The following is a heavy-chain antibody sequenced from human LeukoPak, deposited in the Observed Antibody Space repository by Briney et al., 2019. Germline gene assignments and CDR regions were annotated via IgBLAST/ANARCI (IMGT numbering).Heavy chain of an antibody. J-gene: IGHJ6*02. CDR3: ARGRYCSSTSCYLRVRYYYYGMDV. D-gene: IGHD2-2*01. V-gene: IGHV4-34*01. CDR2: INHSGST. Sequence: SETLSLTCAVYGGSFSGYYWSWIRQPPGKGLEWIGEINHSGSTNYNPSLKSRVTISVDTSKNQFSLKLSSVTAADAAVYYCARGRYCSSTSCYLRVRYYYYGMDVWGQGTTVTVSS. CDR1: GGSFSGYY.